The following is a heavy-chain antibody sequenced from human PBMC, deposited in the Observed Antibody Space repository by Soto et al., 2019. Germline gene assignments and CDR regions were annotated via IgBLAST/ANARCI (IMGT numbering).Heavy chain of an antibody. V-gene: IGHV3-23*01. CDR3: AKAIGAPSSCYNDY. D-gene: IGHD2-15*01. CDR2: ITDNGGST. CDR1: GFMFSSYV. Sequence: EVQLLESGGGLVQPGGSLRLSCAASGFMFSSYVMNWVRQAPGKGLEWVSSITDNGGSTYYADSVKGRFTISRDNSKNTLYLQINSLRADDTAVYYCAKAIGAPSSCYNDYWGQGTMVTVSP. J-gene: IGHJ4*02.